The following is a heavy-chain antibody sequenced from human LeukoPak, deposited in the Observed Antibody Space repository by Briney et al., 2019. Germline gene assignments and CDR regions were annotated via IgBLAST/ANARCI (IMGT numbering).Heavy chain of an antibody. V-gene: IGHV1-24*01. J-gene: IGHJ4*02. CDR2: FDPEDGET. D-gene: IGHD6-19*01. CDR1: GYTLTELS. Sequence: ASVKVSCKVSGYTLTELSMHWVRQAPGKGLEWMGGFDPEDGETIYAQKFQGRVTMTEDTSTDTAYTELSSLRSEDTAVYYCAREGYSSGRYQNWGQGTLVTVSS. CDR3: AREGYSSGRYQN.